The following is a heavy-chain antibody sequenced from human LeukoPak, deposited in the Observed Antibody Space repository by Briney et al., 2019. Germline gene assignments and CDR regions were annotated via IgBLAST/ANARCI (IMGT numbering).Heavy chain of an antibody. V-gene: IGHV3-33*01. Sequence: GGSLRLSCAASGFTFSSYGMYWVRQAPGRGLEWVAVIWYDGSNKYYADSVKGRFTISRDNSKNTLYLQMNSLRAEDTAVYYCARDGGDSSGLFDYWGQGTLVTVSS. J-gene: IGHJ4*02. CDR3: ARDGGDSSGLFDY. CDR1: GFTFSSYG. D-gene: IGHD3-22*01. CDR2: IWYDGSNK.